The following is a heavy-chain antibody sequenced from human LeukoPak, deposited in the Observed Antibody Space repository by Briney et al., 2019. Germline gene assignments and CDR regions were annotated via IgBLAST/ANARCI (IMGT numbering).Heavy chain of an antibody. V-gene: IGHV4-59*01. CDR3: VRDRELGS. Sequence: SETLSLTCTVTDGFISNFYWSWVRQPPGKGLEWIGYIYDRGNTNYNPSLKSRVTISVDTSKNQFALRLTSVTPADTAIYYCVRDRELGSWGQGTLVTVSS. CDR2: IYDRGNT. J-gene: IGHJ5*02. CDR1: DGFISNFY. D-gene: IGHD2/OR15-2a*01.